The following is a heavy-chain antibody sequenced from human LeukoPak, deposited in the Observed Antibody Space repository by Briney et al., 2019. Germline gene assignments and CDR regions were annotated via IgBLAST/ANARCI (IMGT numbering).Heavy chain of an antibody. CDR3: ARGWGIAAAGRGWFDP. CDR1: GGTFSSYA. Sequence: SVKVSCKASGGTFSSYAISWVRQAPGQGLEWMGRIIPILGIANYTQKFQGRVTITADKSTSTAYMELSSLRSEDTAVYYCARGWGIAAAGRGWFDPWGQGTLVTVSS. J-gene: IGHJ5*02. CDR2: IIPILGIA. V-gene: IGHV1-69*04. D-gene: IGHD6-13*01.